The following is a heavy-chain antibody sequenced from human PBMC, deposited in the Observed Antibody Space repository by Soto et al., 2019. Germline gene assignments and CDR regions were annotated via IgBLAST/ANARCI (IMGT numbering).Heavy chain of an antibody. D-gene: IGHD3-3*01. V-gene: IGHV1-58*01. CDR2: IVVGSGNT. Sequence: ASVEVSCKASGFTFTSSAVQWVRQALGQRLEWIGWIVVGSGNTNYAQKFQERVTITRDMSTSTAYMELSSLRSEDTAVYYCAAVQLRFLEWLPLDVWGQGTTVTVSS. CDR1: GFTFTSSA. CDR3: AAVQLRFLEWLPLDV. J-gene: IGHJ6*02.